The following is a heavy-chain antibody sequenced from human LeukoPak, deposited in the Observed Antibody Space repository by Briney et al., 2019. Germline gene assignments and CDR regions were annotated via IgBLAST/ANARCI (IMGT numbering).Heavy chain of an antibody. Sequence: ASVKVSCKASGYTFTGYYMHWVRQAPGQGLEWMGWINPNSGGTNYAQKFQGRVTMTRDTSISTAYMELSRLRSDGTAVYYCARDGYSSTEDWFDPWGQGTLVTVSS. D-gene: IGHD6-13*01. V-gene: IGHV1-2*02. CDR2: INPNSGGT. J-gene: IGHJ5*02. CDR1: GYTFTGYY. CDR3: ARDGYSSTEDWFDP.